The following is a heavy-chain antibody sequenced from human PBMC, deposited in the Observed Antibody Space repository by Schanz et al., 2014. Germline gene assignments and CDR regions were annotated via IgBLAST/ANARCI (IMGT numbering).Heavy chain of an antibody. J-gene: IGHJ4*02. CDR1: GYIFTTYY. V-gene: IGHV1-46*03. D-gene: IGHD6-6*01. CDR3: GRGFSRSYIDF. CDR2: INPSGGST. Sequence: QVQLLQSGAEVKKPGASMKVSCKASGYIFTTYYMLWVRQAPGQGLEWMGIINPSGGSTRYGQKFQCRITVTTDTSTSIVYLELSSLRSDDTAVYYCGRGFSRSYIDFWGQGTLITVSS.